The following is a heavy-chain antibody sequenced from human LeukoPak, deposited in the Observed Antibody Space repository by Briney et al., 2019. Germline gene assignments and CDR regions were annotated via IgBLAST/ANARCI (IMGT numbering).Heavy chain of an antibody. Sequence: GGSLRLSCVASGFTFSNHAMSWVRQAPGKGLEWVSAVGPSGGDPYYADSVRGRFTISRDNAKNSLYLQMNSLRAEDTAVYYCARARLRYFDWNIWGQGTMVTVSS. CDR3: ARARLRYFDWNI. J-gene: IGHJ3*02. CDR1: GFTFSNHA. CDR2: VGPSGGDP. V-gene: IGHV3-23*01. D-gene: IGHD3-9*01.